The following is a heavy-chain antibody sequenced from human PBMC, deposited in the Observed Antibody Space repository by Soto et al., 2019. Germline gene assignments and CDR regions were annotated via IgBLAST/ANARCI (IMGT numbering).Heavy chain of an antibody. CDR2: IYYSGST. CDR1: GGSISSSSYY. J-gene: IGHJ4*02. Sequence: SETLSLPCTVSGGSISSSSYYWGWIRQPPGKGLEWIGSIYYSGSTYYNPSLKSRVTLSVDTSKNQFSLKLSSVTAADSVVYYCARREGSRWKPFAYWGLGTLVNVSS. V-gene: IGHV4-39*01. D-gene: IGHD6-13*01. CDR3: ARREGSRWKPFAY.